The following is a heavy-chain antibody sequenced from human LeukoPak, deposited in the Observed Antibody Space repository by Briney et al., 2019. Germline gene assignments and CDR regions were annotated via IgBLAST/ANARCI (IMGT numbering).Heavy chain of an antibody. Sequence: GGSLRLSCAASGFTFSDYYMSWIRQAPGKGLEWVSYISSSGSTIYYADSVKGRFTFSRDNAKNSLYLQMNSLRAEDTAVYYCARVASQGLLDYWGQGTLVTVSS. V-gene: IGHV3-11*01. D-gene: IGHD6-19*01. CDR2: ISSSGSTI. CDR1: GFTFSDYY. J-gene: IGHJ4*02. CDR3: ARVASQGLLDY.